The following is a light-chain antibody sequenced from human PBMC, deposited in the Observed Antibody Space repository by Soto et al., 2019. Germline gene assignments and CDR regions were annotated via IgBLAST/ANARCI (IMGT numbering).Light chain of an antibody. CDR2: DAY. CDR3: QQRSNWPLT. J-gene: IGKJ4*01. V-gene: IGKV3-11*01. Sequence: EIVLTQSPATLSLSPGERATLSCRASQSISIYLAWYQQKPGQAPRVLIYDAYNRATGIPARFSGSGSGTDFTLTISSLEPEDFTVYYCQQRSNWPLTFGGRTRVEIK. CDR1: QSISIY.